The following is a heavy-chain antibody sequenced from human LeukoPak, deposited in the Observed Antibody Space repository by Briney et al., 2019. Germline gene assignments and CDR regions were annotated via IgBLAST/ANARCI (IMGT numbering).Heavy chain of an antibody. CDR1: GFTFSSYA. D-gene: IGHD3-22*01. V-gene: IGHV3-23*01. J-gene: IGHJ4*02. CDR2: ISNSGGRT. CDR3: ATTQEDYYDSSGYYLQNPFDY. Sequence: PGWSLRLSCAASGFTFSSYAMSWVRQAPGKGLEWVSAISNSGGRTYYADSVKGRFTISRDNSKNTLYLQMNSLRAEDTAVYYCATTQEDYYDSSGYYLQNPFDYWGQGTLVTVSS.